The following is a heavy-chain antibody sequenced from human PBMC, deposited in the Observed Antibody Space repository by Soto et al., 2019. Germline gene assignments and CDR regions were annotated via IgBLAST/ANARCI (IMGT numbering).Heavy chain of an antibody. Sequence: QVQLVESGGGVVQPGRSLRLSCAASGFTFSSYAMHWVRQAPGKGLEWVAVISYDGSNKYYADSVKGRFTISRDNSKNTLYLQMNSLRAEDTAVYYCARSALCGGDCYSNYYYYGMDVWGQGTTVTVSS. V-gene: IGHV3-30-3*01. J-gene: IGHJ6*02. CDR2: ISYDGSNK. CDR1: GFTFSSYA. D-gene: IGHD2-21*02. CDR3: ARSALCGGDCYSNYYYYGMDV.